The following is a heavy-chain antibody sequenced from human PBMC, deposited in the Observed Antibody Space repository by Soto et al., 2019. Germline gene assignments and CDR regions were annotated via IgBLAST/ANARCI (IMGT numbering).Heavy chain of an antibody. Sequence: EVQVVESGGGLVKPGGSQRLSCVFSGYTVRTYTMNWVRQAPGKGLEWVPSINGRSDYVYYADSVKGRFTISRDNAKNSLYLQMNRLRAEDTAIYYCAREDGVVGSSSAFDHWGLGTLVTVSS. V-gene: IGHV3-21*01. D-gene: IGHD1-26*01. CDR2: INGRSDYV. CDR1: GYTVRTYT. CDR3: AREDGVVGSSSAFDH. J-gene: IGHJ4*02.